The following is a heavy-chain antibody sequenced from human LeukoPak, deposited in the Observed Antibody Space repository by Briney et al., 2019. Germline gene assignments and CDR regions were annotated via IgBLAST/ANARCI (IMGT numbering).Heavy chain of an antibody. CDR1: GFTFSSCA. CDR3: AKDPIFSGSYGVFDY. Sequence: GGSLRHSCAASGFTFSSCAMSWVRQAPGKGLEWVSTIIDSGNSIYYADSAEGRFTIPRDNSKNTLYLQMNSLRAGDTAVYYCAKDPIFSGSYGVFDYWGLGTLVTVSS. CDR2: IIDSGNSI. J-gene: IGHJ4*02. D-gene: IGHD1-26*01. V-gene: IGHV3-23*01.